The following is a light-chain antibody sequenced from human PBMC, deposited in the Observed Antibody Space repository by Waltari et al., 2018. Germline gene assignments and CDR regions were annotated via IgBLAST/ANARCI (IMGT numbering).Light chain of an antibody. V-gene: IGLV2-8*01. Sequence: QSALTQPPSASGYPGQSATSSCTRTRRDVDGYNYGSWFQQHPGKAPNLMIYEVSKRPSGVPDRFSGSKSGDTASLTVSGLQAEDEADYYCSSNAGSNNFVFGTGTKVTVL. J-gene: IGLJ1*01. CDR2: EVS. CDR3: SSNAGSNNFV. CDR1: RRDVDGYNY.